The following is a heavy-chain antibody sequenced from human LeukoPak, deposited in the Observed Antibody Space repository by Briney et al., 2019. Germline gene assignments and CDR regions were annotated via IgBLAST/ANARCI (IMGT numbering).Heavy chain of an antibody. CDR1: AYSISSGYY. D-gene: IGHD6-13*01. CDR3: ARLTQQLGDFDY. J-gene: IGHJ4*02. Sequence: SETLSLTCAVSAYSISSGYYWGWIRQPPGKGLEWIGSIYHSGSTYYNPSLKSRVTISVDTSKNQFSLKLSSVTAADTAVYYCARLTQQLGDFDYWGQGTLVTVSS. V-gene: IGHV4-38-2*01. CDR2: IYHSGST.